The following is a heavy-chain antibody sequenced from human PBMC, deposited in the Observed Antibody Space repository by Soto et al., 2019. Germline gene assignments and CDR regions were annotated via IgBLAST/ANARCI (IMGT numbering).Heavy chain of an antibody. CDR2: ISHDGRNE. CDR3: SKAEGSGSHPRYHYGMDV. V-gene: IGHV3-30*18. Sequence: QVQLAESGGGVVQPGRSLRLSCAASGFTFKNYGMHWVRQAPGKGLEWVAVISHDGRNEYYADSVRGRFTISRDNSKNSLYLQMSALRPEDTAVYYCSKAEGSGSHPRYHYGMDVWGQGAAVTVSS. CDR1: GFTFKNYG. D-gene: IGHD3-10*01. J-gene: IGHJ6*02.